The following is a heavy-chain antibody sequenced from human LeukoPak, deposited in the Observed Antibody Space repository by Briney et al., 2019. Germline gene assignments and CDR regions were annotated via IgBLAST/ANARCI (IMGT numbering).Heavy chain of an antibody. D-gene: IGHD6-13*01. CDR1: GFTFNSYG. CDR3: AKDSGYTSSWYFGDY. J-gene: IGHJ4*02. CDR2: IRYDGSNK. Sequence: GGSLRLSCVASGFTFNSYGMHWVRQAPGRGLEWVAFIRYDGSNKYYVDSVKGRFTISKDNSKNTLYLQMNSLRAEDTAVYYCAKDSGYTSSWYFGDYWGQGTLVTVSS. V-gene: IGHV3-30*02.